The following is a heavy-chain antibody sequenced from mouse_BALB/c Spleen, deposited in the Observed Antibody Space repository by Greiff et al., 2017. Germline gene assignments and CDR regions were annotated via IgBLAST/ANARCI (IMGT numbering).Heavy chain of an antibody. J-gene: IGHJ4*01. Sequence: EVMLVESGGGLVQPGGSLKLSCAASGFTFSSYGMSWVRHTPDKRLELVATINSNGGSTYYPDSVKGRFTISRDNAKNTLYLQMSSLKSEDTAMYYCARDRTMDYWGQGTSVTVSS. CDR3: ARDRTMDY. CDR1: GFTFSSYG. V-gene: IGHV5-6-3*01. CDR2: INSNGGST.